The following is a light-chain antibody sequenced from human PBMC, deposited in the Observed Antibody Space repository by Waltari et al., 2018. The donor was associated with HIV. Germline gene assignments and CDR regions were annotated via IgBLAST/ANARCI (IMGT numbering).Light chain of an antibody. V-gene: IGLV2-11*01. CDR2: DVS. CDR1: SSDVGGYTY. J-gene: IGLJ1*01. Sequence: QSALTQPRSVSGSPGQSVTIPCTGTSSDVGGYTYVSWYQQHPGNAPKLVIYDVSKRPSGVPDRFSGSKSANTASLTISGLQAEDEADYYCCSYAGSYTYVFGTGTKVTVL. CDR3: CSYAGSYTYV.